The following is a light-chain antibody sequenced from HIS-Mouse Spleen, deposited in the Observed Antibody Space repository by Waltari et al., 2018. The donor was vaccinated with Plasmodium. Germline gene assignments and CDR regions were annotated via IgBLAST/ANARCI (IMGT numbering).Light chain of an antibody. J-gene: IGLJ2*01. V-gene: IGLV3-1*01. CDR3: QAWDSSTVV. Sequence: SYELTQPPSVSVSPGQTASITCSGDKLGDKYACWYQQKPGQSPVLVIYQETKRPSGIPGRFSGSNSGNTATLTNSGTQAMDEADYYCQAWDSSTVVFGGGTKLSVL. CDR2: QET. CDR1: KLGDKY.